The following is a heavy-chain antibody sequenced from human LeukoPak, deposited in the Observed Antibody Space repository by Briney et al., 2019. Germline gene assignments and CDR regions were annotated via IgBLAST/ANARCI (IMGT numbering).Heavy chain of an antibody. V-gene: IGHV4-31*03. J-gene: IGHJ2*01. D-gene: IGHD5-12*01. Sequence: SETLSLTCTVSGDSISRGDYYWTWMRQHPGKGPEWIGYIHYSGSAYYNPSLRSRVTISVDTSQNQFSLKVSSVTAADTAVYYCARAILTASGYVWHFDLWGRGTLVTVSS. CDR2: IHYSGSA. CDR3: ARAILTASGYVWHFDL. CDR1: GDSISRGDYY.